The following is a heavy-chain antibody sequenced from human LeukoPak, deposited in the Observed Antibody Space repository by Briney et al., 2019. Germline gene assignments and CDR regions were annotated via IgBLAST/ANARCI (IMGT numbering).Heavy chain of an antibody. CDR2: ISGSGGST. V-gene: IGHV3-23*01. Sequence: GGSLRLSCAASGFTFSSYAMSWVRQAPGKGLEWVSAISGSGGSTYYADSVKGRFTISRDNSKNTLYLQMNSLRAVDTAVYYCARDNLPFGMAAIGDAFDIWGQGTMVTVSS. CDR1: GFTFSSYA. CDR3: ARDNLPFGMAAIGDAFDI. D-gene: IGHD5-24*01. J-gene: IGHJ3*02.